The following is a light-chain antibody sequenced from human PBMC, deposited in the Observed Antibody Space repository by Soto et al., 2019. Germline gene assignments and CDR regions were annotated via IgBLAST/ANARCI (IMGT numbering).Light chain of an antibody. CDR2: AAS. J-gene: IGKJ5*01. Sequence: DIQMTQSPSSLSASVGDRVTITCRASQSISSYLNWYQQKPGKAPKLLIYAASSLQSGVPSRFSGSGSGTDFTLTISSLQPEYFATYYCQQRYSTSITFGQGTRREIK. CDR3: QQRYSTSIT. CDR1: QSISSY. V-gene: IGKV1-39*01.